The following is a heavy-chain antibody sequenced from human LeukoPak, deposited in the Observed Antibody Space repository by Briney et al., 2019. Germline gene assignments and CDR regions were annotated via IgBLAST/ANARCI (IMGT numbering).Heavy chain of an antibody. CDR2: IYSGGST. Sequence: GGSLRLSCAASGFTVSSNYMSWVRQAPGKGLEWVSVIYSGGSTYYADSVKGRFTISRDNSKNTLYLQMNSLRAEDTAVYYCARSITMVRGVNGGAFDIWGQGTMVTVSS. CDR3: ARSITMVRGVNGGAFDI. V-gene: IGHV3-66*01. J-gene: IGHJ3*02. D-gene: IGHD3-10*01. CDR1: GFTVSSNY.